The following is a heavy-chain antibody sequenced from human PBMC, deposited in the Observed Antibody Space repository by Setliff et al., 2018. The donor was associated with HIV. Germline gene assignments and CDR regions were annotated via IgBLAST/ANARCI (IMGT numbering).Heavy chain of an antibody. D-gene: IGHD6-19*01. J-gene: IGHJ4*02. CDR2: ISGSGGST. CDR3: AKYGSGNSGRGGFDY. V-gene: IGHV3-23*01. CDR1: GFTFSSYA. Sequence: GGSLGLSCAAFGFTFSSYAMSWVRQAPGKGLEWVSAISGSGGSTYYADSVKGRFTISRDNSKNTLYLQMNSLRAEDTAVYYCAKYGSGNSGRGGFDYWGQGTLVTVSS.